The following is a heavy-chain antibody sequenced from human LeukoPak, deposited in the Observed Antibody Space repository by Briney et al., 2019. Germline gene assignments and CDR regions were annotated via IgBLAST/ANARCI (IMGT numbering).Heavy chain of an antibody. D-gene: IGHD2-2*01. J-gene: IGHJ5*02. Sequence: NPSETLSLTCTVSGYSISSGYYWGWIRQPPGKGLEWIGSIYHSASTYYNPSLKSRVTMSVDTSKNQFSLKLSSVAAADTAVYYCAVGYCSSTSCSENWFDPWGQGTLVTVSS. CDR1: GYSISSGYY. CDR3: AVGYCSSTSCSENWFDP. V-gene: IGHV4-38-2*02. CDR2: IYHSAST.